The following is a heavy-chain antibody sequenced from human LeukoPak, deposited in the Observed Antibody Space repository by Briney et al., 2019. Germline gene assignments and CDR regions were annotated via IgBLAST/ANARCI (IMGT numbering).Heavy chain of an antibody. V-gene: IGHV3-21*01. CDR1: GFTFSSYS. D-gene: IGHD3-22*01. CDR3: ARGPSYYYDSSGYQAYFDY. Sequence: GGSLRLSCAASGFTFSSYSMNWVRQAPGKGLEWVSSISSSSSYIYYADSVKGRFTISRGNAKNSLYLQMNSLRAEDTAVYYCARGPSYYYDSSGYQAYFDYWGQGTLVTVSS. CDR2: ISSSSSYI. J-gene: IGHJ4*02.